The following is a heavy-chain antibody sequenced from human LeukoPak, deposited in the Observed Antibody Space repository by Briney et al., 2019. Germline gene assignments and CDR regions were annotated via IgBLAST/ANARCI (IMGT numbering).Heavy chain of an antibody. CDR3: AKESGYSYGYFDY. D-gene: IGHD5-18*01. Sequence: GGSLRLSCAASGFTFSSYAMSWVRQASGKGLEWVSAISGSGGSTYYADSVKGRLTISRDNSKNTLYLQKNSLRAEDTAVYYCAKESGYSYGYFDYWGQGTLVTVSS. V-gene: IGHV3-23*01. CDR1: GFTFSSYA. CDR2: ISGSGGST. J-gene: IGHJ4*02.